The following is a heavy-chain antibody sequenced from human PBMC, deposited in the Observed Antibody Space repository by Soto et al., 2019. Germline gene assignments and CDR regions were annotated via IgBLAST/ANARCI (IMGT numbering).Heavy chain of an antibody. CDR1: GGSISSGGYY. J-gene: IGHJ6*03. V-gene: IGHV4-31*03. CDR2: IYYSGST. D-gene: IGHD3-10*01. Sequence: SETLSLTCTVSGGSISSGGYYWSWIRQHPGKGLEWIGYIYYSGSTYYNPSLKSRVTISVDTSKNQFSLKLSSVTAADTAVYYCVRAVYRGGIYGSGSFTYQDYYMDVWGKGTTVTVSS. CDR3: VRAVYRGGIYGSGSFTYQDYYMDV.